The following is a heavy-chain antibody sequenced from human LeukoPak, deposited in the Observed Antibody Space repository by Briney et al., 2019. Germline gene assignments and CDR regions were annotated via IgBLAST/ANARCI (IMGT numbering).Heavy chain of an antibody. D-gene: IGHD2-21*01. CDR3: VRDVIHSYFDI. V-gene: IGHV3-48*03. CDR2: IAGSGSI. CDR1: GFTFSSYE. J-gene: IGHJ4*02. Sequence: GGSLRLSCAASGFTFSSYEMNWVRQAPGKGLEWVSSIAGSGSIQYADSVKGRFTISRDNAKNSLYLQMDGLRAEDTAVYYCVRDVIHSYFDIWGQGVLVTVSS.